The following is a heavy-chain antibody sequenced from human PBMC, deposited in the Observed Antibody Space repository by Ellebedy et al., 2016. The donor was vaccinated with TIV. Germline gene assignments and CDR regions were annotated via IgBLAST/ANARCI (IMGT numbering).Heavy chain of an antibody. CDR2: INPNSGGT. D-gene: IGHD2-2*01. V-gene: IGHV1-2*02. CDR1: GGTFSSYV. J-gene: IGHJ5*02. CDR3: ARDPCSSTSCPWSDP. Sequence: ASVKVSCKASGGTFSSYVISWVRQAPGQGLEWMGWINPNSGGTNYAQKFQGRVTMTRDTSISTAYMELSRLRSDDTAVYYCARDPCSSTSCPWSDPWGQGTLVTVSS.